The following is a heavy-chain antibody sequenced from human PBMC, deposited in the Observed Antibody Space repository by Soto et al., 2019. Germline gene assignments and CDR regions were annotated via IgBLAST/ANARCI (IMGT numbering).Heavy chain of an antibody. CDR3: ARVRAAPGSYYLDY. CDR1: GYTFTSYG. J-gene: IGHJ4*02. Sequence: QVQLVQSGAEVKKPGASVKVSCETSGYTFTSYGWVRQAPGQGIEWMGWISGSNGNTNYSQKLQGRVTMTTDTSTSTAYMELRSLRSDDTAVYYCARVRAAPGSYYLDYWGQGTMVTVSS. CDR2: ISGSNGNT. V-gene: IGHV1-18*01. D-gene: IGHD6-13*01.